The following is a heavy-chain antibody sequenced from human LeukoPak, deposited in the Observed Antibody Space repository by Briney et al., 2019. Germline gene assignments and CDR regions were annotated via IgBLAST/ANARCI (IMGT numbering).Heavy chain of an antibody. J-gene: IGHJ5*02. D-gene: IGHD2-2*01. Sequence: GGSLRLSCAASGFTFSSYAMSWVRQAPGKGLEGVSAISGSGGSTYYADSVRGRFTISRDNSKKTLYLQMNSLRAEDTAVYYCAKWGYCSSTSCYVDWFDPWGQGTLVTVSS. CDR3: AKWGYCSSTSCYVDWFDP. CDR2: ISGSGGST. CDR1: GFTFSSYA. V-gene: IGHV3-23*01.